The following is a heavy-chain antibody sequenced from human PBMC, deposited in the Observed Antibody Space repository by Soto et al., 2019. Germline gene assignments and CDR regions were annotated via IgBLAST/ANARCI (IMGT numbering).Heavy chain of an antibody. D-gene: IGHD6-19*01. CDR1: GDSISSPKW. CDR3: AYSSGWYRQDV. J-gene: IGHJ3*01. Sequence: QVQLQESGPGLVKPSGTLSLTCAVSGDSISSPKWWTWLRQPPGKGLEWIGDFLHSGTTNYNPSLKSRVPLSVDKPQNQFSLELTSVNAADTAIYYCAYSSGWYRQDVWGQGTSVTVSS. V-gene: IGHV4-4*02. CDR2: FLHSGTT.